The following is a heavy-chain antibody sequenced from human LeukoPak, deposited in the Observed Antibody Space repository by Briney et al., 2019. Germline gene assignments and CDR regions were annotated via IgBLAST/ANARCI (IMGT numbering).Heavy chain of an antibody. D-gene: IGHD6-19*01. Sequence: SETLSLTCAVYGGSFSGYCWSWIRQPPGKGLEWIGEINHSGSTNYNPSLKSRVTISVDTSKNQFSLKLSSVTAAGTAVYYCARDTGLGYYYYMDVWGKGTTVTVSS. CDR2: INHSGST. V-gene: IGHV4-34*01. CDR1: GGSFSGYC. J-gene: IGHJ6*03. CDR3: ARDTGLGYYYYMDV.